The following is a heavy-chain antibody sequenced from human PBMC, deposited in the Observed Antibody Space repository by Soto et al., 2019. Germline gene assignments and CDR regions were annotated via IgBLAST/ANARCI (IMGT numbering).Heavy chain of an antibody. Sequence: HITLKESGPTLVKPTQTLTLTCTFSGFLLYTNGVGVGWIRQPPGKALEWLALVYWDDDKRYSPALKTRLTITKDTSKNQVVLTMTNMDPVDTATYYCARHSSGSYFPYWGQGTLVTVSS. V-gene: IGHV2-5*02. CDR3: ARHSSGSYFPY. CDR1: GFLLYTNGVG. J-gene: IGHJ4*02. D-gene: IGHD1-26*01. CDR2: VYWDDDK.